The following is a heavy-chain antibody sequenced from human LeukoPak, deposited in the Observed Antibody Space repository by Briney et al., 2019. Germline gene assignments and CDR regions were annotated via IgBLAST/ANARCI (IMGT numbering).Heavy chain of an antibody. J-gene: IGHJ5*02. CDR2: IRYDGNYK. D-gene: IGHD2-15*01. Sequence: GGSLRLSCAASGFTFSSYGMHWVRQAPGKGLEWVAFIRYDGNYKYYADSVKGRFTISRDNAKNSLYLQMNSLRAEDTAVYYCARVGGWGGRKSKDNWFDPWGQGTLVTVSS. V-gene: IGHV3-30*02. CDR3: ARVGGWGGRKSKDNWFDP. CDR1: GFTFSSYG.